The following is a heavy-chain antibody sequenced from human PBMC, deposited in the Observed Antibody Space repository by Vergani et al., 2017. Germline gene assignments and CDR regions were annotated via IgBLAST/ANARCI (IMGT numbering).Heavy chain of an antibody. J-gene: IGHJ2*01. Sequence: EVQLLESGGGLVQPGGSLRLSCAASGFTFSSYAMSWVRQAPGKGLEWVSDISGSGGTTNYADSVKGRFTISRDNMLYLQMNSLRAEDTAVYCCAKHYYDSSGYYMVRYFDLWGRGTLVTVSS. CDR1: GFTFSSYA. V-gene: IGHV3-23*01. CDR2: ISGSGGTT. D-gene: IGHD3-22*01. CDR3: AKHYYDSSGYYMVRYFDL.